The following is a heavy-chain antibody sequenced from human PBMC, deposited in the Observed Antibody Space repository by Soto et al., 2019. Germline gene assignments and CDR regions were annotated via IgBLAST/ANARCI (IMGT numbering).Heavy chain of an antibody. V-gene: IGHV4-59*01. D-gene: IGHD1-26*01. CDR1: GGSISRYY. J-gene: IGHJ4*02. CDR2: IYYSGST. Sequence: SETLSLTFTVSGGSISRYYWSWIRQPPGKGLEWIGYIYYSGSTNYNPSLKSRVTISVDTSKNPFSLKLSSVTAADTAGYYCERLIGSNYGDYWGKGTLVAVS. CDR3: ERLIGSNYGDY.